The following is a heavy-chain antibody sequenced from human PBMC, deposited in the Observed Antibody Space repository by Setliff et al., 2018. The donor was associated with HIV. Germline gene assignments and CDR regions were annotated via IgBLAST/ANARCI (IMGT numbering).Heavy chain of an antibody. V-gene: IGHV3-7*01. D-gene: IGHD3-9*01. J-gene: IGHJ4*02. CDR1: GFTFSNFF. CDR2: MNPDGSEK. CDR3: ATYLDISSFNHNFDF. Sequence: SCAVSGFTFSNFFMYWVRQAPGKGLEWVANMNPDGSEKNYVDSVKGRFTISRDNAKNSLYLQMSSLRAEDTAVYYCATYLDISSFNHNFDFWGQGTLGHRLL.